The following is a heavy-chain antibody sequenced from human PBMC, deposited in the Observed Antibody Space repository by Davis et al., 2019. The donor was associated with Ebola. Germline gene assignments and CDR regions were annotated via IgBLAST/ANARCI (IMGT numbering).Heavy chain of an antibody. CDR1: GDTFRTYT. CDR3: ARAQLPTTSDH. Sequence: AASVKVSCKASGDTFRTYTVAWVRQAPGQGLEWMGGFIPVFGTTDYAPRFQGSVTITAHESTSTAYMGVGSLRSDDTAVYYCARAQLPTTSDHWGQGTLVTVSS. CDR2: FIPVFGTT. V-gene: IGHV1-69*13. J-gene: IGHJ4*02. D-gene: IGHD1-1*01.